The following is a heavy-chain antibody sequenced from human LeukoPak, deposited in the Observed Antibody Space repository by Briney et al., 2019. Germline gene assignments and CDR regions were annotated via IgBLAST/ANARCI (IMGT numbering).Heavy chain of an antibody. D-gene: IGHD6-6*01. CDR3: ARRGGSSARRSPIDY. V-gene: IGHV3-7*01. Sequence: QPGGSLRLSCTASGFTFSDYWMTWVRQAPGKGPEGVANIKQDGSQRYYVDSVKGRFTISRDNAKNSLFLQMNGLRAEDTAVYYCARRGGSSARRSPIDYWGQGTLVTVSS. J-gene: IGHJ4*02. CDR2: IKQDGSQR. CDR1: GFTFSDYW.